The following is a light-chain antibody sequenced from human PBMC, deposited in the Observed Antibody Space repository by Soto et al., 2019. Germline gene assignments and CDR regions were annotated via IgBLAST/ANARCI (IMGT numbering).Light chain of an antibody. V-gene: IGLV1-47*01. CDR3: AAWDDSLSGPLV. Sequence: QSVLNQPPSASGTPGQRVTISCSGRTSKIGSNCVYWYQQLPGTAPKLLIYRNNQRPSGVPDRLSGSKSGTSASLAISGLRSEDEADYCCAAWDDSLSGPLVFGTGTKLTVL. J-gene: IGLJ1*01. CDR2: RNN. CDR1: TSKIGSNC.